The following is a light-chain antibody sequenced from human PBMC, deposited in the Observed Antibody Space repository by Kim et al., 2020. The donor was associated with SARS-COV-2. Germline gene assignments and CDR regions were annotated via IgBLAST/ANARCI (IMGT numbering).Light chain of an antibody. Sequence: CPGERATLSCRATQEISNNLAWYQQKPDQAPSLLIFGASTRAAGIPGRFTGSGSGTEFNLTISSLQSEDFAVYYCQHYHNWPPWTFGQGTKVEIK. CDR3: QHYHNWPPWT. CDR2: GAS. J-gene: IGKJ1*01. V-gene: IGKV3-15*01. CDR1: QEISNN.